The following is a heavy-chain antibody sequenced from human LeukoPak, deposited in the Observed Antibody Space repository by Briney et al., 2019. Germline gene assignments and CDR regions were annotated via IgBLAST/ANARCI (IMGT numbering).Heavy chain of an antibody. V-gene: IGHV3-64D*06. CDR3: VKGYCSSTSCSYYYYYGMDV. Sequence: GGSLRLSCSASAFTLSSYAMHWVRQAPGKGLEYVSAISSNGGSTYYADSVKGRFTISRDNSKNTLYLQMSSLRAEDTAVYYCVKGYCSSTSCSYYYYYGMDVWGKETTVTVSS. D-gene: IGHD2-2*01. CDR2: ISSNGGST. J-gene: IGHJ6*04. CDR1: AFTLSSYA.